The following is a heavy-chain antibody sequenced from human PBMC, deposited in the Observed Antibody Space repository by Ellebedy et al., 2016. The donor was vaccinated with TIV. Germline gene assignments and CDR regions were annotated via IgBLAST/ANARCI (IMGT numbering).Heavy chain of an antibody. CDR2: MNPNSGNT. CDR3: ARFMVRGVIGP. D-gene: IGHD3-10*01. CDR1: GYTFTSYD. V-gene: IGHV1-8*01. Sequence: ASVKVSCXASGYTFTSYDINWVRQATGQGLEWMGWMNPNSGNTGYAQKFQGRVTMTRDTAIDTAYMELSSLRSEDTAVYYCARFMVRGVIGPWGQGTLVTVSS. J-gene: IGHJ5*02.